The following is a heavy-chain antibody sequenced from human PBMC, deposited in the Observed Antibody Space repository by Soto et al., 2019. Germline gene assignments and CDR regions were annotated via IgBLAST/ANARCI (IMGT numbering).Heavy chain of an antibody. CDR1: GGTFSSYA. CDR3: ARDRRNYYDSSGYYLDAFDI. J-gene: IGHJ3*02. Sequence: QVQLVQSGAEVKKPGSSVKVSCKASGGTFSSYAISWVRQAPGQGLEWMGGIIPIFGTANYAQKFQGRVTITADESTSTAYMELSSLRSEDTAVYYYARDRRNYYDSSGYYLDAFDIWGQGTMVTVSS. D-gene: IGHD3-22*01. V-gene: IGHV1-69*01. CDR2: IIPIFGTA.